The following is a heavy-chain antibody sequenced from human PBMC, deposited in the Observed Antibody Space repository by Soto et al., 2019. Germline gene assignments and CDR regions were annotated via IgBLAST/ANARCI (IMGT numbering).Heavy chain of an antibody. D-gene: IGHD2-15*01. CDR3: ARDFYGGFSYGPGDI. CDR1: GFTFTDYW. V-gene: IGHV3-7*01. Sequence: PGGSLRLSCAASGFTFTDYWMRWVRQAPGKGLEWVSTIKQDRNSIYYSDSVRGRFTISRDNSKNSLYLQMNSLRAEDTAVYYCARDFYGGFSYGPGDIWGQGTLVTVSS. CDR2: IKQDRNSI. J-gene: IGHJ4*02.